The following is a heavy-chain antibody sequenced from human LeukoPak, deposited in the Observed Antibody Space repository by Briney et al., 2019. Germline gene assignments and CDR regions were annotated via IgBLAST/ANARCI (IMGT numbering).Heavy chain of an antibody. CDR3: AKDGISGWYGNHFDF. CDR1: GFTFSSYA. Sequence: PGGSLRLSCAASGFTFSSYAMNWVRQAPGKRLEWVSTIRGSGDITYYADSVKGRFTISRDNSKNTLYLQISSLRAEDTAIYYCAKDGISGWYGNHFDFWGQGILVTGSS. D-gene: IGHD6-19*01. V-gene: IGHV3-23*01. CDR2: IRGSGDIT. J-gene: IGHJ4*02.